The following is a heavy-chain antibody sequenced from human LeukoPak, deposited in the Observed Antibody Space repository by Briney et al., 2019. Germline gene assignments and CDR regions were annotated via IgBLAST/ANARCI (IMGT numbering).Heavy chain of an antibody. CDR3: ARDPRQIYYGSTYHYYGMDV. J-gene: IGHJ6*02. CDR2: INAGNGNT. V-gene: IGHV1-3*01. D-gene: IGHD3-10*01. CDR1: GYTFTSYA. Sequence: AASVKVSCKASGYTFTSYAMHWVRQAPGQRLEWMGWINAGNGNTKYSQKFQGRVTIIRDTSASTAYMELSRLRSDDTAVYYCARDPRQIYYGSTYHYYGMDVWGQGTTVTVS.